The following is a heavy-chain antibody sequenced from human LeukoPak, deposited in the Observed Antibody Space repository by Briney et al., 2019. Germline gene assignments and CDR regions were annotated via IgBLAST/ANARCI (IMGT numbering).Heavy chain of an antibody. J-gene: IGHJ4*02. CDR1: GFTFSTYG. D-gene: IGHD3-10*01. CDR2: ISYDGSNK. V-gene: IGHV3-30*03. CDR3: AREIPRSGSYYNPFDY. Sequence: GGSLRLSCAASGFTFSTYGMHWVRQAPGKGLEWVAVISYDGSNKYYADSVKGRFTISRDNSKKTLYLQMNSLRAEDTAVYYCAREIPRSGSYYNPFDYWGQGTLVTVSS.